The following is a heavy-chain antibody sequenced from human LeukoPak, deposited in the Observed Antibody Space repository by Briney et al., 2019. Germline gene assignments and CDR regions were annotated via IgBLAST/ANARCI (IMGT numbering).Heavy chain of an antibody. CDR1: GYTFTSYY. CDR3: ARGRYSYGYVSVCDY. D-gene: IGHD5-18*01. V-gene: IGHV1-46*01. Sequence: ASVKVSCKASGYTFTSYYIFWVRQAPGQGLEWMGIINPSTGSTSYSQKFQGRVTMTRDMSTSTVYMELSSLRSEDTAVYYCARGRYSYGYVSVCDYWGQGTLVTVSS. CDR2: INPSTGST. J-gene: IGHJ4*02.